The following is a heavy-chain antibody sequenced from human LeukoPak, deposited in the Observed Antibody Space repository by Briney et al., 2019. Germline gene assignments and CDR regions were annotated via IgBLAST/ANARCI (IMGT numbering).Heavy chain of an antibody. J-gene: IGHJ4*02. Sequence: PGRSLRLSCEASGFSFSDYGMHWVRQAPGKGLEWVAIIWYDGSYKYYADSVKGRFTVSRDNSKNTLYLQMNSLRAEDTPMYYCAKPTRGSGGIFLIDYWGQGTLVTVSS. V-gene: IGHV3-33*03. CDR3: AKPTRGSGGIFLIDY. CDR1: GFSFSDYG. D-gene: IGHD2-15*01. CDR2: IWYDGSYK.